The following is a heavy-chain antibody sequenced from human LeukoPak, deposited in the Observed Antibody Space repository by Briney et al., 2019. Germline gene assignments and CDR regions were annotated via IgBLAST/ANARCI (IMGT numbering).Heavy chain of an antibody. CDR2: INPNSGGT. V-gene: IGHV1-2*02. CDR3: ASSGQWLVEDY. CDR1: GYTFTVYY. Sequence: ASVKLSCTASGYTFTVYYMHWVRQAPGQGLEWVGWINPNSGGTNYAQKFQGRVTMTRDTSISTAYMELSRLRSDGPAVYYCASSGQWLVEDYWGQGTLVTVSS. J-gene: IGHJ4*02. D-gene: IGHD6-19*01.